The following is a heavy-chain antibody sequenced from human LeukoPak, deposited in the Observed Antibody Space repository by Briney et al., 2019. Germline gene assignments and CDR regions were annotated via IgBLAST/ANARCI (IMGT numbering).Heavy chain of an antibody. CDR1: GRSTSSHY. CDR2: IYYSGSP. J-gene: IGHJ2*01. D-gene: IGHD2-15*01. CDR3: ANCPVDWYFDL. V-gene: IGHV4-59*08. Sequence: ASETLSLTCTVSGRSTSSHYASWVRQPPGDGLEWKGYIYYSGSPNSNPSLKSRVPIPVDTPKAQFSLKLRAWTPAAPAGYYWANCPVDWYFDLWGRGTLVTVSS.